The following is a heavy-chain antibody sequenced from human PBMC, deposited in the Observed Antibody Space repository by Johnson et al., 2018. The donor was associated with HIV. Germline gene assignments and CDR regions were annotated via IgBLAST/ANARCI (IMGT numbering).Heavy chain of an antibody. V-gene: IGHV3-9*01. CDR1: GFTFINYW. CDR3: ARDLRFRFLDGSIAGAFDI. CDR2: ISWNSGNI. Sequence: VQLLESGGGLVQPGGSLRLSCAASGFTFINYWMHWVRQAPGKGLEWVSGISWNSGNIGYADSVKGPFTISRDNAKNSLYLQMNSLRAEDTAVYYCARDLRFRFLDGSIAGAFDIWGQGTMVTVSS. J-gene: IGHJ3*02. D-gene: IGHD3-3*01.